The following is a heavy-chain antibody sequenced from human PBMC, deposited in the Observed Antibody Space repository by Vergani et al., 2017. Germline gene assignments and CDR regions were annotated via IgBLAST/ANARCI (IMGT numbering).Heavy chain of an antibody. Sequence: EVQLVESGGGLVQPGGSLRLSCAASGFTFSSYWMHWVRQAPGKGLVWVSRINSDGSSTSYADSVKGRFTISRDNAKNTLYLQMDSLRAEDTAVYYCARDHRDYNNYPGTFDIWCQGSMVTVSS. D-gene: IGHD5-24*01. J-gene: IGHJ3*02. V-gene: IGHV3-74*01. CDR1: GFTFSSYW. CDR3: ARDHRDYNNYPGTFDI. CDR2: INSDGSST.